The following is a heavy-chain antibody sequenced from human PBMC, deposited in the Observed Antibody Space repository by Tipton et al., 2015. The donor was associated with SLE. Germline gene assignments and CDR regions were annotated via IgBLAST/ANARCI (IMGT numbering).Heavy chain of an antibody. Sequence: SLRLSCTASGFTFSSSWMNWVRLAPGKGLEWVANIKEDGSEKHYVDSVKDRLTISRDNAKNSLYLQMNSLRAEDTAVYYCARGEYYFDYWGQGALVTVSS. V-gene: IGHV3-7*01. J-gene: IGHJ4*02. CDR1: GFTFSSSW. CDR2: IKEDGSEK. CDR3: ARGEYYFDY.